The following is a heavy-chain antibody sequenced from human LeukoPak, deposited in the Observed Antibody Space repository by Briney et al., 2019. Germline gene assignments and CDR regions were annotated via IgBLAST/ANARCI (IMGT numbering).Heavy chain of an antibody. D-gene: IGHD6-13*01. CDR3: ARRYSSNHFDY. V-gene: IGHV1-2*02. Sequence: ASVKVSCTASGYTFTVYYMHWVRQAPGQGLEWMGWINPNSGGTNYAQKFQGRVTMTRDTSISTAYMELSRLRSDDTAVYYCARRYSSNHFDYWGQGTLVTVSS. CDR2: INPNSGGT. CDR1: GYTFTVYY. J-gene: IGHJ4*02.